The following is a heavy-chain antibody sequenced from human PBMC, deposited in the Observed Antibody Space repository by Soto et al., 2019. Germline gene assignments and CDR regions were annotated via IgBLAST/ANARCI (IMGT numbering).Heavy chain of an antibody. CDR1: GGSLSGYS. CDR3: ARGTGDFWSGYWLSYYYGMDV. V-gene: IGHV4-34*01. Sequence: SESLSLTLDAYGGSLSGYSWSWMLQPAFKVLPRLGEINHMGSTNYNPSLKSRVTISVDTSKNQFSLKLSSVTAADTAVYYCARGTGDFWSGYWLSYYYGMDVWGQGTKVTVSS. J-gene: IGHJ6*02. D-gene: IGHD3-3*01. CDR2: INHMGST.